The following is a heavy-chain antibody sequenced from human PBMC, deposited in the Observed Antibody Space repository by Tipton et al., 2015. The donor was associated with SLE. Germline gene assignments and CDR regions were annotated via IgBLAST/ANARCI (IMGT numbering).Heavy chain of an antibody. D-gene: IGHD3-16*01. CDR2: ISAYNGNT. CDR3: ARSPGPAGEEDAFDI. V-gene: IGHV1-18*04. CDR1: GYTFTGYY. J-gene: IGHJ3*02. Sequence: QLVQSGAEVKKPGASVKVSCKASGYTFTGYYMHWVRQAPGQGLEWMGWISAYNGNTNYAQKLQGRVTMTTDTSTSTAYMELRSLRSDDTAVYYCARSPGPAGEEDAFDIWGQGTMVTVSS.